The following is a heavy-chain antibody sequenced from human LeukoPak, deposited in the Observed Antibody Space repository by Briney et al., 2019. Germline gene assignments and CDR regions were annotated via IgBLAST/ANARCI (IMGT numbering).Heavy chain of an antibody. CDR1: GFTFSTYG. CDR2: IWYDGSNE. D-gene: IGHD4/OR15-4a*01. Sequence: PGGSLRLSCAASGFTFSTYGMHWVRQAPGKGLEWVAVIWYDGSNEYYADSVKGRFTISRDNSKNTPYLQMNSLRADDTAVYYCAKGMTMVGGDYFDYWGQGTLVTVSS. J-gene: IGHJ4*02. CDR3: AKGMTMVGGDYFDY. V-gene: IGHV3-33*06.